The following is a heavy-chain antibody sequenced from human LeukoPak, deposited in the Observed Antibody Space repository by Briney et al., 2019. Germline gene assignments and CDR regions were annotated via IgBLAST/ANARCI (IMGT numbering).Heavy chain of an antibody. Sequence: GASVKVSCKASGYTFTGYYMHWVRQAPGQGLEWMGRINPNSGGTNYAQKFQGRVTMTRDTSISTAYMELSRLRSDDTAVYYCARGGQPGGIVFHYWGQGTLVTVSS. V-gene: IGHV1-2*06. CDR2: INPNSGGT. D-gene: IGHD3-16*02. CDR3: ARGGQPGGIVFHY. CDR1: GYTFTGYY. J-gene: IGHJ4*02.